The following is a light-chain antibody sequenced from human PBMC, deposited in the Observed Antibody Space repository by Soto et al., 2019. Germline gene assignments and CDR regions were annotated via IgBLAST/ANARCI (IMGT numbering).Light chain of an antibody. Sequence: DIQMTQSPSTLSASVGDRVTITCRASQSISSWSAWYQQKPGKAPKLLIYDASSLESGVPSRFSGSGSGTEFTLTISSLQPDDFATYYCQQYNSYLTFGGGTKVEIK. CDR2: DAS. CDR1: QSISSW. V-gene: IGKV1-5*01. CDR3: QQYNSYLT. J-gene: IGKJ4*01.